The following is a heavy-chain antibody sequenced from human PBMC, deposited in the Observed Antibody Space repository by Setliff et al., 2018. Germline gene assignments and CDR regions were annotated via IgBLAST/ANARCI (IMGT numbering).Heavy chain of an antibody. CDR3: ARDREGIIVGVPSV. Sequence: GASVKVSCKASGGTFNSYAISWVRQAPGQGVEWMGWISTYSGAIKNVPKFRDRVTMTADASTSTVYMELRSLRSDDTAVYYCARDREGIIVGVPSVWGQGALVTVSS. D-gene: IGHD1-26*01. CDR1: GGTFNSYA. CDR2: ISTYSGAI. V-gene: IGHV1-18*01. J-gene: IGHJ4*02.